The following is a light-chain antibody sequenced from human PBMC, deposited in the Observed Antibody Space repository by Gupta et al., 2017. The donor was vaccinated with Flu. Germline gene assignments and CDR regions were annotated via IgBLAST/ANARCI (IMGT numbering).Light chain of an antibody. Sequence: GSPGQSITISCTGTSSDVGGYNYVSWYQQHPGKAPKLMIYEVSNRPSGVSNRFSGSKSGNTASLTISGLQAEDEADYYCSSSTSSSTPVVF. CDR1: SSDVGGYNY. CDR2: EVS. CDR3: SSSTSSSTPVV. V-gene: IGLV2-14*01. J-gene: IGLJ2*01.